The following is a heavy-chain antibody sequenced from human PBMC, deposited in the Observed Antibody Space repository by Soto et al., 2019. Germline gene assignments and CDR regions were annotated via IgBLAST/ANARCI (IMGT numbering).Heavy chain of an antibody. J-gene: IGHJ4*02. CDR2: ISGGGDRT. CDR1: GLTFGTYA. V-gene: IGHV3-23*01. CDR3: AKDFTTVTTIYYFDY. Sequence: GGSLRLSCAASGLTFGTYAMSWVRQTPGKGPEWVSAISGGGDRTYYADSVKGRFTISRDNSKNTLYLQMNSLRAEDTAVYYCAKDFTTVTTIYYFDYWGQGTLVTVSS. D-gene: IGHD4-17*01.